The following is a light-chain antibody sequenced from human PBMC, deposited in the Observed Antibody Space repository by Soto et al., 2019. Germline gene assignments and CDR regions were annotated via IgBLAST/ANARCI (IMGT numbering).Light chain of an antibody. V-gene: IGKV3-11*01. J-gene: IGKJ1*01. Sequence: EIVLTQSPGSLSLSPGQRATLSCRASQSVDTTFFAWYQQKPGQAPRLLIYDASNRATGIPARFSGSGSGTDFTLTISSLEPEDFAVYYCQQRSNWPPTWTFGQGTKVEIK. CDR3: QQRSNWPPTWT. CDR1: QSVDTTF. CDR2: DAS.